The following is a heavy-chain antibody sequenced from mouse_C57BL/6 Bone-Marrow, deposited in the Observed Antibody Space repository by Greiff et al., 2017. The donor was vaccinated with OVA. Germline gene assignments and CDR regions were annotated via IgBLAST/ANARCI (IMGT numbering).Heavy chain of an antibody. CDR1: GFTFSDYG. Sequence: EVQLQESGGGLVKPGGSLKLSCAASGFTFSDYGMHWVRQAPEKGLEWVAYISSGSSTIYYADTVKGRFTISRDNTKKTLYLQMSSLRSEDTALYYCARHGDYGSYWYFDVWGTGTTVTVSS. CDR3: ARHGDYGSYWYFDV. J-gene: IGHJ1*03. D-gene: IGHD1-1*01. V-gene: IGHV5-17*03. CDR2: ISSGSSTI.